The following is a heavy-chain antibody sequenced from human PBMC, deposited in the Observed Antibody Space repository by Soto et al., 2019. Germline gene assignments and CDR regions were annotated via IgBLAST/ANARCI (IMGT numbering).Heavy chain of an antibody. D-gene: IGHD3-22*01. CDR3: ARDLGYYDSDGYLDY. V-gene: IGHV3-11*01. CDR1: GFAFSDYY. J-gene: IGHJ4*02. CDR2: ISSDGTIM. Sequence: PVGSLRLSCAASGFAFSDYYMSWIRQAPGKGLEWVSYISSDGTIMYYADSVKGRFTISRGNAKNSLYLQMNSLRAADTAVYYCARDLGYYDSDGYLDYWGQGPLVTVSS.